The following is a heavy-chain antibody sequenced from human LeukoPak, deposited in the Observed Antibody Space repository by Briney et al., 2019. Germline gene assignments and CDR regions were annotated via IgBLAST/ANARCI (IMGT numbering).Heavy chain of an antibody. CDR2: IFYSGNT. D-gene: IGHD6-19*01. CDR3: AKYGNSGWVIDN. J-gene: IGHJ4*02. CDR1: GGSISGYY. Sequence: SETLSLTCTVSGGSISGYYWNWIRQPPGKGLEWIGHIFYSGNTNYSPSLKSRVTISVDTSKNQFSLKLSSVTAADTAVYFCAKYGNSGWVIDNWGQGTLVTVSS. V-gene: IGHV4-59*08.